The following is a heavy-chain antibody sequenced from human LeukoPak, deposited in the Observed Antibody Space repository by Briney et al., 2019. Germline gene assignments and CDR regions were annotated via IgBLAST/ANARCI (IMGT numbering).Heavy chain of an antibody. CDR1: GYTLNELS. V-gene: IGHV1-24*01. D-gene: IGHD3-10*01. CDR3: VIDYLAYGSGSWFDS. J-gene: IGHJ5*01. Sequence: ASVKVSCKVSGYTLNELSMHWVRQAPGKGLEWMGGFDPQDGETIYAQKFEGRVTMSEDISTDIAYMELSSLRSEDTAMYYCVIDYLAYGSGSWFDSWGQGTLITVSS. CDR2: FDPQDGET.